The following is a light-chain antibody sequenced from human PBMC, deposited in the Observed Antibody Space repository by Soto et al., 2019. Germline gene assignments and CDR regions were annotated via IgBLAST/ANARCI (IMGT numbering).Light chain of an antibody. J-gene: IGLJ3*02. CDR3: CSYAGSYTQV. CDR1: SSDVGGYNY. V-gene: IGLV2-11*01. CDR2: DVT. Sequence: QSVLTQPPSASGSPGQSVAISCTGTSSDVGGYNYVSWYQQHPGKAPKLMIYDVTKRPSGVPDRFSGSKSGNTASLTISGLQAEDEADYYCCSYAGSYTQVFGGGTQLTVL.